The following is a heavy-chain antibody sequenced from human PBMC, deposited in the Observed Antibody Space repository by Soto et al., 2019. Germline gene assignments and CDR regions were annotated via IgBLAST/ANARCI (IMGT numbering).Heavy chain of an antibody. CDR1: GFTFSSYA. V-gene: IGHV3-30-3*01. D-gene: IGHD6-25*01. J-gene: IGHJ6*02. Sequence: QVQLVESGGGVVQPGRSLRLSCAASGFTFSSYAMHWVRQAPGKGLEWVAVISYDVSNKYYADSVKGRFTISGDNSKNTLYLQLNRLRAEDTAVYYCARDKAAGDYYYYYGMDVWGQGTTVTVSS. CDR2: ISYDVSNK. CDR3: ARDKAAGDYYYYYGMDV.